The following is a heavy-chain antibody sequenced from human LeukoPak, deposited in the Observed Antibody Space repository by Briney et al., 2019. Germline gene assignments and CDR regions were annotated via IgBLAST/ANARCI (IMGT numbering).Heavy chain of an antibody. CDR3: ARGTTYYDYVWGSYRYTSDHYYYYYMDV. D-gene: IGHD3-16*02. CDR1: GGSISSYY. CDR2: IYTSGST. Sequence: SETLSLTCTVSGGSISSYYWSWIRQPAGKGLEWIGRIYTSGSTNYNPSLKSRVTMSVDTSKNQFSLELSSVTAADTAVYYCARGTTYYDYVWGSYRYTSDHYYYYYMDVWGKGTTVTISS. J-gene: IGHJ6*03. V-gene: IGHV4-4*07.